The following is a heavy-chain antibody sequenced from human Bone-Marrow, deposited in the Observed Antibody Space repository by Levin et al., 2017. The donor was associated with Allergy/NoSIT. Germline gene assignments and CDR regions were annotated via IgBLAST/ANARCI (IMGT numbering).Heavy chain of an antibody. D-gene: IGHD2-21*02. J-gene: IGHJ5*02. CDR1: GYSFTSFD. CDR2: MNPGSGKT. V-gene: IGHV1-8*01. CDR3: ARDQGCDVDCLSDWIDP. Sequence: ASVKVSCKASGYSFTSFDIHWVRQASGRVEWMGWMNPGSGKTGYAQNFQGRVSMTRDTSITTAYMELSSLRSDDTAVYYCARDQGCDVDCLSDWIDPWGQGTLVTVSS.